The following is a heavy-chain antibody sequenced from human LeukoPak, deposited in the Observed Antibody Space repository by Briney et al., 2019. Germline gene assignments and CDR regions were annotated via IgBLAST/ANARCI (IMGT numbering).Heavy chain of an antibody. CDR1: GFTFSNYW. CDR2: IKKDGSEK. CDR3: AKSKRLAPFDY. J-gene: IGHJ4*02. D-gene: IGHD6-25*01. Sequence: PGGSLRLSCAASGFTFSNYWMSWVRQAPGKGLEWVANIKKDGSEKKYVDSVKGRFTISRDNADNSLHLQMNSLRAEDTAVYYCAKSKRLAPFDYWGQGTLVTVSS. V-gene: IGHV3-7*01.